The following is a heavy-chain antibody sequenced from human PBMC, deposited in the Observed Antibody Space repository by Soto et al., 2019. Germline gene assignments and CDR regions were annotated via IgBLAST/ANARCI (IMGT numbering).Heavy chain of an antibody. Sequence: LRLSCAVSGFTLSTFAMTWVRQAPGKGLECVSGITGSGSQIHYADSVKGRFTISKDNSKNTLYLQMDSLRADDTAVYFCAKDAVYKDGLWLMDQWGQGTQVTAPQ. V-gene: IGHV3-23*01. CDR2: ITGSGSQI. D-gene: IGHD2-21*01. J-gene: IGHJ4*02. CDR1: GFTLSTFA. CDR3: AKDAVYKDGLWLMDQ.